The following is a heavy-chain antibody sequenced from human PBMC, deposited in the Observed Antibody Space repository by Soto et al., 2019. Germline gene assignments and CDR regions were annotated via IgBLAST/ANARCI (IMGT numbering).Heavy chain of an antibody. CDR1: GFTVTSHA. CDR2: LSHDGRQK. V-gene: IGHV3-30*04. Sequence: LRLSCAASGFTVTSHAMHWVRQAPGKGLEWVAVLSHDGRQKHYVDSVEGRFTLSRDESDNTVYLQMNSLRPEDTAVYYCAKDVYFDSYYFDQWGQGTLVTVSS. J-gene: IGHJ4*02. D-gene: IGHD3-9*01. CDR3: AKDVYFDSYYFDQ.